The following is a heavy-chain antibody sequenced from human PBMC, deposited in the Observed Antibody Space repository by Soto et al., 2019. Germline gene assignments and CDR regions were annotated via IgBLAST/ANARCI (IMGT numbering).Heavy chain of an antibody. Sequence: KASETLSLTCTVSGGSISSGDYYWSWIRQPPGKGLEWIGYIYYSGSTYYNPSLKSRVTISVDTSKNQFSLKLSSVTAADTAVYYCARALGGSTPTGMDVWGQGTTVTVSS. D-gene: IGHD3-3*02. J-gene: IGHJ6*02. V-gene: IGHV4-30-4*01. CDR2: IYYSGST. CDR3: ARALGGSTPTGMDV. CDR1: GGSISSGDYY.